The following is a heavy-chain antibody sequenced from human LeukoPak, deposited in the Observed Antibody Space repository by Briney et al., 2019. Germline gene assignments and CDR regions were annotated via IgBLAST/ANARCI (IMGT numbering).Heavy chain of an antibody. CDR2: IYYSGST. Sequence: PSETLSLTCTVSGGSISSYHWSWIRQPPGKGLEWIGYIYYSGSTNYNPSLKSRVTISVDTSKNQFSLKLSSVTAADTAVYYCARDIRGGSPMTHVAFDIWGQGTMVTVSS. J-gene: IGHJ3*02. D-gene: IGHD2-15*01. V-gene: IGHV4-59*01. CDR1: GGSISSYH. CDR3: ARDIRGGSPMTHVAFDI.